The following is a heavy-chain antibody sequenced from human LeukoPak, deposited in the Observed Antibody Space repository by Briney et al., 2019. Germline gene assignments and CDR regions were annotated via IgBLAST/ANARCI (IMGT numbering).Heavy chain of an antibody. CDR1: GLTFINAW. D-gene: IGHD6-13*01. CDR2: ISYDGSNK. Sequence: GGSLRLSCAASGLTFINAWMSWVRQAPGKGLEWVAVISYDGSNKYYADSVKGRFTISRDNSKNTLYLQMNSLRAEDTAVYYCAKQQLVPVFDYWGQGTLVTVSS. CDR3: AKQQLVPVFDY. V-gene: IGHV3-30*18. J-gene: IGHJ4*02.